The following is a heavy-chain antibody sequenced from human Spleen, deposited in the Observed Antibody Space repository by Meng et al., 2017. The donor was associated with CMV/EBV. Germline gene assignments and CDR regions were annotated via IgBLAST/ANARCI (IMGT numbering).Heavy chain of an antibody. CDR2: IRYDGSNK. CDR3: ARVSGYCSSTSCYRPFDY. D-gene: IGHD2-2*02. J-gene: IGHJ4*02. Sequence: GESLKISCAASGFTFSSYWMSWVRQAPGKGLEWVAFIRYDGSNKYYADSVKGRFTISRDNSKNTLYLQMNSLRAEDTAVYYCARVSGYCSSTSCYRPFDYWGQGTLVTVSS. V-gene: IGHV3-30*02. CDR1: GFTFSSYW.